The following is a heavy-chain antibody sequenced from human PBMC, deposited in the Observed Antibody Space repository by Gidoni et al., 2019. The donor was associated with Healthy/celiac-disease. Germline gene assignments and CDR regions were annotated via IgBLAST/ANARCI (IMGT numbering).Heavy chain of an antibody. D-gene: IGHD5-12*01. CDR3: ARGLEWLRFGPDY. CDR1: GGSFSGYY. Sequence: QVQLQQWGAGLLKPSETLSLPCAVYGGSFSGYYWSWIRQPPGKGLEWIGEINHSGSTNYNPSLKSRVTISVDTSKNQFSLKLSSVTAADTAVYYCARGLEWLRFGPDYWGQGTLVTVSS. J-gene: IGHJ4*02. V-gene: IGHV4-34*01. CDR2: INHSGST.